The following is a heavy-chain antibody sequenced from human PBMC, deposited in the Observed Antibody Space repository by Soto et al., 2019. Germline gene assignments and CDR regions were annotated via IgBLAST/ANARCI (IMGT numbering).Heavy chain of an antibody. V-gene: IGHV4-59*01. CDR1: GGSISSYY. CDR3: AREGSKDYYYYYAMDV. Sequence: SETLSLTCTVSGGSISSYYWSWIRQPPGKGLEWIGYIYYSGSTNYNPSLKSRVTISVDTSKNQFSLKLSSVTAADTVVYYCAREGSKDYYYYYAMDVWGQGTTVTVSS. CDR2: IYYSGST. J-gene: IGHJ6*02.